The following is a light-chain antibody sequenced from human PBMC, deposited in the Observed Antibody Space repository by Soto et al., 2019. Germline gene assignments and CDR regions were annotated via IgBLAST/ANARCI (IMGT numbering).Light chain of an antibody. V-gene: IGLV2-14*01. Sequence: QSALTQPASVSGSPGQSITISCTGTSSDIGAYDYVSWFQQYPGKAPTLLIYEVTFRPSGVSSRFSGSKSGNTASLTISGLQTDEEADYYCGSYASATLVFGGGTKLTVL. CDR1: SSDIGAYDY. CDR3: GSYASATLV. J-gene: IGLJ2*01. CDR2: EVT.